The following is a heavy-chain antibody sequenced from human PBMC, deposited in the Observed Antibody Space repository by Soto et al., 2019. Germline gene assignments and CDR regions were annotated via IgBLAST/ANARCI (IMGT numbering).Heavy chain of an antibody. Sequence: EASVKVSCKASGGTFSSYTISWVRQAPGQGLEWMGRIIPILGIANYAQKFQGRVTITADKSTSTAYMELSSLRSEDTAVYYCARHGVSYYYDSSGYSYYFDYWGQGTLVTVSS. D-gene: IGHD3-22*01. CDR1: GGTFSSYT. CDR2: IIPILGIA. J-gene: IGHJ4*02. V-gene: IGHV1-69*02. CDR3: ARHGVSYYYDSSGYSYYFDY.